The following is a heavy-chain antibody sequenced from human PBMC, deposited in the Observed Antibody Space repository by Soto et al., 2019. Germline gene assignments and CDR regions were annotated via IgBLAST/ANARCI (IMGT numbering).Heavy chain of an antibody. D-gene: IGHD3-16*01. V-gene: IGHV1-69*02. CDR3: ARLKQDYAVA. CDR2: IIPILGIA. J-gene: IGHJ5*02. CDR1: GGTFSSYT. Sequence: SVKVSCKASGGTFSSYTISWVRQAPGQGLEWMGRIIPILGIANYAQKFQGRVTMTRNTSISTAYMELSSLRSEDTAVYYCARLKQDYAVAWGQGTLVTVSS.